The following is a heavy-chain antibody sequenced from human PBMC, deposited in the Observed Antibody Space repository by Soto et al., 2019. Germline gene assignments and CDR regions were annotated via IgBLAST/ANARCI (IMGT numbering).Heavy chain of an antibody. CDR1: GFTFSSYS. D-gene: IGHD3-3*01. CDR3: ARDEFFGVVPYYYYGMDV. J-gene: IGHJ6*02. V-gene: IGHV3-21*01. Sequence: GSLRLSCAASGFTFSSYSMNWVRQAPGKGLEWVSSISSSSSYIYYADSVKGRFTISRDNAKNSLYLQMNSLRAEDTAVYYCARDEFFGVVPYYYYGMDVWGQGTTVTVSS. CDR2: ISSSSSYI.